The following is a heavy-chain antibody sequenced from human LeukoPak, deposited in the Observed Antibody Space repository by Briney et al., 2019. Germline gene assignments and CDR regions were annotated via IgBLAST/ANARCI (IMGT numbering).Heavy chain of an antibody. CDR1: GFTFSSDA. J-gene: IGHJ4*02. Sequence: PGGSLRLSCAASGFTFSSDAMTWVRQTPEKGLEWVSAISGSGGSTHYADSVKGRFTISRDNSKNTLYLQMNSLRAEDTAVYYCAKDYVDRGDYWGQGTLVTVSS. V-gene: IGHV3-23*01. D-gene: IGHD5-12*01. CDR2: ISGSGGST. CDR3: AKDYVDRGDY.